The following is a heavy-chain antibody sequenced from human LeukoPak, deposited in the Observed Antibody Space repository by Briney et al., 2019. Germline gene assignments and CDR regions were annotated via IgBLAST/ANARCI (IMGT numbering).Heavy chain of an antibody. D-gene: IGHD6-19*01. CDR2: ISGHNGDT. CDR1: GYTFTRYG. Sequence: ASVKVSCTASGYTFTRYGINWVRQTPGQGLEWMGWISGHNGDTNYVQKMQGRVTMTTDTPQNTAYMELRTLTSDDTAVYYCARGPGIAVAGVFDYWGQGRLVTVSS. J-gene: IGHJ4*02. CDR3: ARGPGIAVAGVFDY. V-gene: IGHV1-18*04.